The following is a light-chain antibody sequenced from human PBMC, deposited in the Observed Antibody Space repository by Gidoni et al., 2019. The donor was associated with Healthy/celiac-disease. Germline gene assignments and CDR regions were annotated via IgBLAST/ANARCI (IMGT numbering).Light chain of an antibody. CDR1: QSISSW. CDR3: QQYNSYSWT. Sequence: DIQRTQSPSTLSASVGDRVTITCRDSQSISSWLAWYQQKPGKAPKLLIYKASSLESGVPSRFSGSGSGTEFTLTISSLQPDDFATYYCQQYNSYSWTFGQGTKVEIK. V-gene: IGKV1-5*03. J-gene: IGKJ1*01. CDR2: KAS.